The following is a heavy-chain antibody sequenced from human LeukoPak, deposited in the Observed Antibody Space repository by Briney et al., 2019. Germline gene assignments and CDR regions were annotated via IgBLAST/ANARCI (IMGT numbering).Heavy chain of an antibody. CDR2: IYWNDDK. V-gene: IGHV2-5*01. CDR3: AHTSRDGFLFDY. J-gene: IGHJ4*02. CDR1: GFSLSTSGVG. Sequence: ASGPTLVNPTQTLTLTCTFSGFSLSTSGVGVGWVRQPPGKALEWLALIYWNDDKRYSPSLKSRLTITKDTSKNQVVLTMTNMDPVDTATYYCAHTSRDGFLFDYWGQGTLVTVSS. D-gene: IGHD5-24*01.